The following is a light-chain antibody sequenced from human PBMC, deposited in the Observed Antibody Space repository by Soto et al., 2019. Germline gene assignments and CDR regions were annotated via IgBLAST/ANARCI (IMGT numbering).Light chain of an antibody. V-gene: IGKV3-20*01. CDR2: GAS. CDR3: QQYGTAPIT. CDR1: QSVGITY. J-gene: IGKJ5*01. Sequence: EIVLTQSPATLSLSPGERATLSCRASQSVGITYLAWYQQKPGQAPKLLIYGASSRATGIPDRFSGTGSGTDFTLTISRVEPEDFAVYYCQQYGTAPITFGQGTRLEIK.